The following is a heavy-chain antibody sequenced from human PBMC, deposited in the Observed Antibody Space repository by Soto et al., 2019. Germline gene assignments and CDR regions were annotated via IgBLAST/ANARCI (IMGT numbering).Heavy chain of an antibody. CDR1: GFNISSGGYY. J-gene: IGHJ6*02. CDR3: ARFYGDYAYYYYYGMDV. CDR2: IYYSGST. D-gene: IGHD4-17*01. V-gene: IGHV4-31*03. Sequence: SETLSLTSTVSGFNISSGGYYWSWIRQHPGKGLEWIGYIYYSGSTYYNPSLKSRVTISVDTSKNQFSLKLSSVTAADTAVYYCARFYGDYAYYYYYGMDVWGQGTTVTVSS.